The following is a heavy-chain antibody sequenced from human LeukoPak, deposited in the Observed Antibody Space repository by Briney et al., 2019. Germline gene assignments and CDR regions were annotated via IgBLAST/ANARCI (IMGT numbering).Heavy chain of an antibody. Sequence: SETLSLTCTVSGGSISSSSYYWGWIRQPPGKGLEWIGSIYYSGSTYYNPSLKSRVTTSVDTSKNQFSLKLSSVTAADTAVYYCARSDFWSGLDGFDIWGQGTMVTVSS. D-gene: IGHD3-3*01. V-gene: IGHV4-39*01. CDR2: IYYSGST. J-gene: IGHJ3*02. CDR1: GGSISSSSYY. CDR3: ARSDFWSGLDGFDI.